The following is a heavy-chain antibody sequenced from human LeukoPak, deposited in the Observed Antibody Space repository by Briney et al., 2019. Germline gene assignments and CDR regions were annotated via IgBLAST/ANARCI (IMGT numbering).Heavy chain of an antibody. CDR2: ISSYNGNT. V-gene: IGHV1-18*01. D-gene: IGHD5-12*01. J-gene: IGHJ4*02. CDR1: GYIFTIYG. Sequence: ASVTVSFTASGYIFTIYGINWVRQAPGQGLEWMGWISSYNGNTHHAQILQGRVTMTTDTSTSTAYMELRSLRSDDTAVYYCARVSGYKESDYWGQGTLVTVSS. CDR3: ARVSGYKESDY.